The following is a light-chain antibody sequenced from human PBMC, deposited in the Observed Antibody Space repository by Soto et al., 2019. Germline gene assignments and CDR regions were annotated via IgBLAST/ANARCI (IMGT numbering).Light chain of an antibody. CDR2: GAS. Sequence: IVMTQSPATLSVFPGERATLSCRASQSVSSYLAWYQQKPGQAPRLLIYGASTRATGIPARFSGSGFGTEFTLTISSLQSEDLAVYFCQQYNNWPPWTFGQGTKVDIK. CDR1: QSVSSY. V-gene: IGKV3-15*01. CDR3: QQYNNWPPWT. J-gene: IGKJ1*01.